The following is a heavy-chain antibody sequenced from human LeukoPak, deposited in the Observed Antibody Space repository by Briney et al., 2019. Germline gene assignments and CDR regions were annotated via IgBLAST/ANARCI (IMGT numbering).Heavy chain of an antibody. CDR1: GGSISSYY. J-gene: IGHJ4*02. V-gene: IGHV4-59*01. D-gene: IGHD3-3*01. CDR2: IHNSGST. Sequence: PSETLSLTCTVSGGSISSYYWTWMRQPPGKGLEWIGYIHNSGSTDYNPSFNSRAIISLDTSKIYFSLRLNSVTAADTAVYYCARESRVPPHYFDYWGQGTLVTVSS. CDR3: ARESRVPPHYFDY.